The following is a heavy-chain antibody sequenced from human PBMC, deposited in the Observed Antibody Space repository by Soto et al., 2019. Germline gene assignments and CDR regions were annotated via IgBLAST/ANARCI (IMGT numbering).Heavy chain of an antibody. V-gene: IGHV3-33*01. J-gene: IGHJ4*02. CDR3: AREYRVRGVPAFGYFDY. CDR1: GFTFSSYG. D-gene: IGHD3-10*01. Sequence: QVQLVESGGGVVQPGRSLRLSCAASGFTFSSYGMHWVRQAPGKGLEWVAVIWYDGSNKYYADSVKGRFTISRDNSKNTLYLQMNSLRADDTAVYYCAREYRVRGVPAFGYFDYWGQGTLVTVSS. CDR2: IWYDGSNK.